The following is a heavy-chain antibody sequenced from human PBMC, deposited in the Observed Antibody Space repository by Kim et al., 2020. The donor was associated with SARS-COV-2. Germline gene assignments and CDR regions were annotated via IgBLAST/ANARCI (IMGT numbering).Heavy chain of an antibody. D-gene: IGHD3-3*01. CDR3: ARHPLPYDFWSGYYGSYFDY. J-gene: IGHJ4*02. CDR2: IYYSGST. Sequence: SETLSLTCTVSGGSISSSSYYWGWIRQPPGKGLEWIGSIYYSGSTYYNPSLKSRVTISVDTSKNQFSLKLSSVTAADTAVYYCARHPLPYDFWSGYYGSYFDYWGQGTLVTVSS. V-gene: IGHV4-39*01. CDR1: GGSISSSSYY.